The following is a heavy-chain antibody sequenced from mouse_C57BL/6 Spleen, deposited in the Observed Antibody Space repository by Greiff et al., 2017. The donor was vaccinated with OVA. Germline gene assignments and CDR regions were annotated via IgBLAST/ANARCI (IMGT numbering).Heavy chain of an antibody. CDR2: ISDGGSYT. J-gene: IGHJ3*01. V-gene: IGHV5-4*01. CDR1: GFTFSSYA. CDR3: ARATVVPFAY. Sequence: EVQVVESGGGLVKPGGSLKLSCAASGFTFSSYAMSWVRQTPEKRLEWVATISDGGSYTYYPDNVKGRFTISRDNAKNNLYLQMSHLKSEGTAMYYCARATVVPFAYWGQGTLVTVSA. D-gene: IGHD1-1*01.